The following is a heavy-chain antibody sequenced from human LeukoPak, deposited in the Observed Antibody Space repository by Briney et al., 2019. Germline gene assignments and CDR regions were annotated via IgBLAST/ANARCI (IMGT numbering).Heavy chain of an antibody. J-gene: IGHJ4*02. D-gene: IGHD5-18*01. Sequence: ASVKVSCKASGYTFTGYYMHWVRQAPGQGLEWMGWINPNSGGTNYAQKFQGRVTMTRDTSISTAYMELSRLRSDDTAGYYCARARWAGIPPWLGADYWGQGTLVTVSS. V-gene: IGHV1-2*02. CDR2: INPNSGGT. CDR1: GYTFTGYY. CDR3: ARARWAGIPPWLGADY.